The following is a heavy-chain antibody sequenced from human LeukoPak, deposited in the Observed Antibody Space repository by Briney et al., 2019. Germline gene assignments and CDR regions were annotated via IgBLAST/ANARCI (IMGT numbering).Heavy chain of an antibody. J-gene: IGHJ6*02. V-gene: IGHV1-2*02. CDR2: INPNSGGT. D-gene: IGHD2-15*01. CDR1: GYTFTGYY. CDR3: ARGGGYCSGGSCYSGSYYYYGMDV. Sequence: GASVKASCKASGYTFTGYYMHWVRQAPGQGLEWMGWINPNSGGTNYAQKFQGRVTMTRDTSISTAYMELSRLRSDDTAVYYCARGGGYCSGGSCYSGSYYYYGMDVWGQGTTVTVSS.